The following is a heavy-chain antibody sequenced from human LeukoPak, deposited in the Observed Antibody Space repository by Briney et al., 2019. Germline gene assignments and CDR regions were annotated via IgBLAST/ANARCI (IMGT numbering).Heavy chain of an antibody. CDR1: GGSISSYY. V-gene: IGHV4-4*07. CDR3: ARGHYFDWLLSHYYYYGMDV. D-gene: IGHD3-9*01. Sequence: SETLSLTCTVSGGSISSYYWSWIRQPAGRGLEWIGRIYTSGSTNYNPSLKSRVTMSVDTSKNQFSLKLSSVTAADTAVYYCARGHYFDWLLSHYYYYGMDVWGQGTTVTVSS. J-gene: IGHJ6*02. CDR2: IYTSGST.